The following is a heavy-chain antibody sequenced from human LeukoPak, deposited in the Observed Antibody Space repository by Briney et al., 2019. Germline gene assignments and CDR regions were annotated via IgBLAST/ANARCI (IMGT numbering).Heavy chain of an antibody. CDR2: ISGSGGST. CDR1: GFTFSDYY. J-gene: IGHJ4*02. V-gene: IGHV3-23*01. CDR3: AKDTTPYYYDSSGYYGDY. D-gene: IGHD3-22*01. Sequence: PGGSLRLSCAASGFTFSDYYMSWVRQAPGKGLEWVSAISGSGGSTYYADSVKGRFTISRDNSKNTLYLQMNSLRAEDTAVYYCAKDTTPYYYDSSGYYGDYWGQGTLVTVSS.